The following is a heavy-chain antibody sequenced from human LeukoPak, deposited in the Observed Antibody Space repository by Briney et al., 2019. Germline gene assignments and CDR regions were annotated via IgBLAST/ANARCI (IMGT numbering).Heavy chain of an antibody. Sequence: GASVKVSCKASGYTFTSYGISWVRQAPGQGLEWMGWMNPNSGNTGYAQKFQGRVTITRNTSISTAYMELSSLRSEDTAVYYCARGHKSSGWRSYYYYYMDVWGKGTTVTVSS. D-gene: IGHD6-19*01. CDR1: GYTFTSYG. V-gene: IGHV1-8*03. CDR2: MNPNSGNT. CDR3: ARGHKSSGWRSYYYYYMDV. J-gene: IGHJ6*03.